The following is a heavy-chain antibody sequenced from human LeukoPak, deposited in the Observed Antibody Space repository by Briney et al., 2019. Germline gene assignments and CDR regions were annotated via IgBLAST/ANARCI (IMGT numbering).Heavy chain of an antibody. CDR2: IYYSGST. D-gene: IGHD3-3*01. CDR1: VGSISSSSYY. CDR3: ARPWPYYDFWSGYYEDY. Sequence: PSEALSLTCTVSVGSISSSSYYWGWIRQPPGRGREWIVSIYYSGSTYYNPSLKSRVTISVDTSKNQFSLKLSSVTAADTAVYYCARPWPYYDFWSGYYEDYWGQGTLVTVSS. V-gene: IGHV4-39*01. J-gene: IGHJ4*02.